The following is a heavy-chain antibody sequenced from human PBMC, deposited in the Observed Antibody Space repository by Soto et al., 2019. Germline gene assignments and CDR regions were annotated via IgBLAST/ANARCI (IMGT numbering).Heavy chain of an antibody. J-gene: IGHJ4*02. CDR3: ARDGWFGDWYVDY. CDR2: ISSSSSTI. D-gene: IGHD3-10*01. V-gene: IGHV3-48*01. Sequence: PGGSLRLSCAASGFTFNSYSMNWVRQAPGKGQEWDSYISSSSSTIYYADSVKGRFTISRDNAKKSLYLQMNSLRAEDTAMYYCARDGWFGDWYVDYWGQGT. CDR1: GFTFNSYS.